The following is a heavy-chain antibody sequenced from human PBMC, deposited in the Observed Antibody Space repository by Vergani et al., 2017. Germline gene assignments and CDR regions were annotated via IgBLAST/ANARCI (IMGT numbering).Heavy chain of an antibody. CDR3: ARETRDTPSSLDY. CDR1: SFKLGDYG. CDR2: TWYEGNNN. J-gene: IGHJ4*02. D-gene: IGHD5-24*01. Sequence: VQLVETGGGLIQPGGSLRLSCTPSSFKLGDYGMHWVRQAPGRGLEWVSMTWYEGNNNYYADSVKGRFTISKDISKNTLYLQMNSLRGDDTAVYYCARETRDTPSSLDYWGQGTLVTVSS. V-gene: IGHV3-33*01.